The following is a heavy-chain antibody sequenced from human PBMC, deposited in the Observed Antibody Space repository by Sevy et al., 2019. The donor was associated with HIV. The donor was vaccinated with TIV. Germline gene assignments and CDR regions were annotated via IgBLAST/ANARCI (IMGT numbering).Heavy chain of an antibody. J-gene: IGHJ5*02. V-gene: IGHV6-1*01. CDR1: GDSVSSNSAA. D-gene: IGHD3-3*01. CDR3: ARGRRITIFGVVRPGGWFDP. CDR2: TYYRSKWYN. Sequence: SQTLSLTCAISGDSVSSNSAAWNWISQSPSRGLEWLGRTYYRSKWYNDYAVSVKSRITINPDTSKNQFSLQLNSVTPEDTAVYYCARGRRITIFGVVRPGGWFDPWGQGTLVTVSS.